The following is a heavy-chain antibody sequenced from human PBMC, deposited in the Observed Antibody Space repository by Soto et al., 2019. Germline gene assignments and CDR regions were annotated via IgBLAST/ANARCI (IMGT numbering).Heavy chain of an antibody. J-gene: IGHJ4*02. CDR3: AKDGIGYCISTSCYSVDY. CDR2: ISGSGGGST. V-gene: IGHV3-23*01. D-gene: IGHD2-2*01. CDR1: GFTFSSYA. Sequence: EVQLLESGGGLVQPGGSLRLSCAASGFTFSSYAMSWVRQAPGKGLECVSAISGSGGGSTYYADSVKGRFTISRDNSKHRLYLQMNSLRAEDTAVYYCAKDGIGYCISTSCYSVDYWGQGTLVTVSS.